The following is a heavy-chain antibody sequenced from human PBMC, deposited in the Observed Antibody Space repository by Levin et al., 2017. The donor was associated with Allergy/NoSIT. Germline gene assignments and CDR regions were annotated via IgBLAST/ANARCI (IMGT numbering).Heavy chain of an antibody. Sequence: KISCKASGGTFSSYAISWVRQAPGQGLEWMGGIIPIFGTANYAQKFQGRVTITADESTSTAYMELSSLRSEDTAVYYCAREEAGDSDYWGQGTLVTVSS. CDR1: GGTFSSYA. V-gene: IGHV1-69*01. J-gene: IGHJ4*02. CDR2: IIPIFGTA. D-gene: IGHD4-17*01. CDR3: AREEAGDSDY.